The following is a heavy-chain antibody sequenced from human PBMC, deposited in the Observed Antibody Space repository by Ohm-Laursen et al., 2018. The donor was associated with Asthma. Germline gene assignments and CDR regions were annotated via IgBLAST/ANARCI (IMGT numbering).Heavy chain of an antibody. V-gene: IGHV3-30-3*01. D-gene: IGHD2-21*02. J-gene: IGHJ5*02. CDR1: GFTFSNLA. CDR3: AIGEDDIGDSGWFEH. Sequence: SLRLSCSASGFTFSNLAMHWVRQAPGKGLEWVSIITSDGSWTSYADSVKGRFTISRDNSKNTLYMQMNSLRAEDTALYYCAIGEDDIGDSGWFEHWGQGTLVTVSS. CDR2: ITSDGSWT.